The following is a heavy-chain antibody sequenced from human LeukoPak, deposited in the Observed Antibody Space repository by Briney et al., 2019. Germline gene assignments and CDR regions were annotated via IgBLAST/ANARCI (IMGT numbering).Heavy chain of an antibody. CDR2: ITGYGAT. J-gene: IGHJ5*02. D-gene: IGHD6-13*01. Sequence: GGSLRLSCAASGFTFSNFAMMWVRQAPGTGLQWVSTITGYGATFYADSVRGRFTIFKDTSMNTLFLQMNSLGAEDTAVYYCAKGAAAGKVDWFDPWGQGTLVTVSS. CDR1: GFTFSNFA. CDR3: AKGAAAGKVDWFDP. V-gene: IGHV3-23*01.